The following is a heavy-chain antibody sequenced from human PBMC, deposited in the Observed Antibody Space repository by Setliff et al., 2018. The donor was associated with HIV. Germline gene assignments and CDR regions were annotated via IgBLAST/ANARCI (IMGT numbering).Heavy chain of an antibody. Sequence: ETLSLTCTVSGGSISNYYWSWIRQPPGKGLEWIAYIYSSGSLNYNPSLKSRVTISVDTSKNQFSLELSSVTAADTAVFYCARSGGNWYFNLWGRGTLVTVSS. V-gene: IGHV4-59*08. J-gene: IGHJ2*01. CDR2: IYSSGSL. CDR1: GGSISNYY. D-gene: IGHD3-10*01. CDR3: ARSGGNWYFNL.